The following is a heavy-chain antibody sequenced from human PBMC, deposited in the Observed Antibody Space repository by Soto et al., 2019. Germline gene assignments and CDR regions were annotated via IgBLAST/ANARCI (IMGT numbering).Heavy chain of an antibody. J-gene: IGHJ5*02. Sequence: QVQLVESGGGVVQPGRSLRLSCAASGFTFSSYAMHWVRQAPGKGLEWVAVISYDGSNKYYADSVKGRFTISRDNSKNTRYLQMNSLRAEDTAVYYCARAGYCSGGSCYELYWFDPWGQGTLVTVSS. CDR2: ISYDGSNK. CDR3: ARAGYCSGGSCYELYWFDP. CDR1: GFTFSSYA. D-gene: IGHD2-15*01. V-gene: IGHV3-30-3*01.